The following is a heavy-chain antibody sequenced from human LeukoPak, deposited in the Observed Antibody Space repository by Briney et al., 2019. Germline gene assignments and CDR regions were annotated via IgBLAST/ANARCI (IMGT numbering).Heavy chain of an antibody. J-gene: IGHJ3*02. CDR2: IYYSGST. Sequence: SETLSLTCAVSGGSINSYYWSWIRQPPGKGLEWIGYIYYSGSTNYNPSLKSRVTISVDTSKNQFSLKLSSVTAADTAVYYCASDYGGNSAFDIWGQGTMVTVSS. V-gene: IGHV4-59*01. CDR3: ASDYGGNSAFDI. CDR1: GGSINSYY. D-gene: IGHD4-23*01.